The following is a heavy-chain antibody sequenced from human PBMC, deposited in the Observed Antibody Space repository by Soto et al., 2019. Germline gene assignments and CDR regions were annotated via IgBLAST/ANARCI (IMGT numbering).Heavy chain of an antibody. J-gene: IGHJ3*02. Sequence: SETLSLTCTVSGGSISSGGYYWSWIRQHPGKGLEWIGYIYYSGSTYYNQSLKSRVTISVDTSKNQFSLKLSSVTDADTAVYYCASMYYDYIWGSYRSGGDAFDIWGQGTMVTVSS. CDR1: GGSISSGGYY. CDR2: IYYSGST. CDR3: ASMYYDYIWGSYRSGGDAFDI. V-gene: IGHV4-31*03. D-gene: IGHD3-16*02.